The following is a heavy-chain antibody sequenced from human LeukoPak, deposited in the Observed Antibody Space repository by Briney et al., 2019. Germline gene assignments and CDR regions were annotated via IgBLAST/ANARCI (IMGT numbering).Heavy chain of an antibody. CDR3: ARGPDDSSGYYRRYYFDY. CDR1: GGSISSYY. D-gene: IGHD3-22*01. CDR2: IYYSGST. V-gene: IGHV4-59*12. Sequence: SETLSLTCTVSGGSISSYYWSWIRQPPGKGLEWIGYIYYSGSTNYNPSLKSRVTISVDTSKNQFSLKLSSVTAADTAVYYCARGPDDSSGYYRRYYFDYWGQGTLVTVSS. J-gene: IGHJ4*02.